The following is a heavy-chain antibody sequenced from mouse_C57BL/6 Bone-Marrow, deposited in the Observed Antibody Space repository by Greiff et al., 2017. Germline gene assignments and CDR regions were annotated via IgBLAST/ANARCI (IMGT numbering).Heavy chain of an antibody. CDR2: IRNKANGYTT. J-gene: IGHJ1*03. D-gene: IGHD1-1*01. Sequence: EVHLVESGGGLVQPGGSLSLSCAASGFTFTDYYMSWVRQPPGKALEWLGFIRNKANGYTTEYSASVKGRFTISRDNSQSILYLQMNALRAEDSATYYCARSLLLRLDFDVWGTGTTVTVSS. V-gene: IGHV7-3*01. CDR3: ARSLLLRLDFDV. CDR1: GFTFTDYY.